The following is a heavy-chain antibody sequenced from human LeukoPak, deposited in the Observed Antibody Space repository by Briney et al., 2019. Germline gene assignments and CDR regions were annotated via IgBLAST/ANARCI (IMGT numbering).Heavy chain of an antibody. CDR3: ARGSRGYYYDSSGYSFDY. CDR1: GGSISSYY. J-gene: IGHJ4*02. V-gene: IGHV4-59*01. CDR2: IYYSGST. Sequence: PSETLSLTCTVSGGSISSYYWSWIRQPPRKGLEWIGYIYYSGSTNYNPSLKSRVTISVDTSKNQFSLKLSSVTAADTAVYYCARGSRGYYYDSSGYSFDYWGQGTLVTVSS. D-gene: IGHD3-22*01.